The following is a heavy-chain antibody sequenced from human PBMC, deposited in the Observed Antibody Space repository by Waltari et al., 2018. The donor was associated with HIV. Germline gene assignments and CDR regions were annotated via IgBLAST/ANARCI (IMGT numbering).Heavy chain of an antibody. CDR3: AQGTGFSTNPFDY. Sequence: DVKILESGGGLVQPGGYLTLSCAVSGSTFPNYGMYWVSQAPEKGLEWVSGISGSGVTTYYADSVKGRFTISRDNSKNTVNLQMDNLRANDTAVYYCAQGTGFSTNPFDYWGQGTLVTVSS. CDR2: ISGSGVTT. CDR1: GSTFPNYG. D-gene: IGHD2-8*02. V-gene: IGHV3-23*01. J-gene: IGHJ4*02.